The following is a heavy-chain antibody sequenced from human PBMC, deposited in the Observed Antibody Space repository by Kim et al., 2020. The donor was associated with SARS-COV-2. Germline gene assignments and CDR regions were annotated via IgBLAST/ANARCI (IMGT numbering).Heavy chain of an antibody. V-gene: IGHV3-30*18. J-gene: IGHJ4*02. CDR3: AKDNQWFGELLGYYFDY. D-gene: IGHD3-10*01. Sequence: GGSLRLSCAASGFTFSSYGIHWVRQAPGKGLEWVAVISYDGSNKYYADSVKGRFTISRDNSKNTLYMQMNSLRAEDTAVYYCAKDNQWFGELLGYYFDYWGQGTLVTVSS. CDR1: GFTFSSYG. CDR2: ISYDGSNK.